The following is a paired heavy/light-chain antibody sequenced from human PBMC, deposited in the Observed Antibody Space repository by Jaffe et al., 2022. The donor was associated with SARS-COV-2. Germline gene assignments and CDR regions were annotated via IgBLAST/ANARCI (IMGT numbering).Heavy chain of an antibody. D-gene: IGHD6-19*01. CDR1: GYTFTSYG. CDR3: ARDSGSGWSLNYYYYGMDV. Sequence: QVQLVQSGAEVKKPGASVKVSCKASGYTFTSYGISWVRQAPGQGLEWMGWISAYNGNTNYAQKLQGRVTMTTDTSTSTAYMELRSLRSDDTAVYYCARDSGSGWSLNYYYYGMDVWGQGTTVTVSS. V-gene: IGHV1-18*01. J-gene: IGHJ6*02. CDR2: ISAYNGNT.
Light chain of an antibody. J-gene: IGKJ2*01. CDR1: QSVSSN. CDR3: QQYNNWPPAYT. CDR2: GAS. V-gene: IGKV3-15*01. Sequence: EIVMTQSPATLSVSPGERATLSCRASQSVSSNLAWYQQKPGQAPRLLIYGASTRATGIPARFSGSGSGTEFTLTISSLQSEDFAVYYCQQYNNWPPAYTFGQGTKLEIK.